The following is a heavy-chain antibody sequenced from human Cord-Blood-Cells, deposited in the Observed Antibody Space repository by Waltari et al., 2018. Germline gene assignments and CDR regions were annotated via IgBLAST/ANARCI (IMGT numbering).Heavy chain of an antibody. J-gene: IGHJ4*02. CDR2: INPNRGGT. V-gene: IGHV1-2*02. CDR1: GYTFTGYY. Sequence: QVQLVQSGAEGKKPGASVKVSCQASGYTFTGYYMHWVRQAPGQGLEWIGWINPNRGGTNYAQKFQGGVTMTRDTSISTAYMELSRLRSDDTAVYYCAREPGGKGGDYWGQGTLVTVSS. CDR3: AREPGGKGGDY. D-gene: IGHD3-16*01.